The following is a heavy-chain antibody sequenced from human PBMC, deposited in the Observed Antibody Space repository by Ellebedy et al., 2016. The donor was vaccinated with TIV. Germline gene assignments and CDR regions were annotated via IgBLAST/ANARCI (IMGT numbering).Heavy chain of an antibody. CDR2: ISSSSSTI. CDR3: AGGLTMYYFDY. CDR1: GFTFSSYS. V-gene: IGHV3-48*02. J-gene: IGHJ4*02. Sequence: GGSLTLSCAASGFTFSSYSMNWVRQAPGKGLEWVSYISSSSSTIYYADSVKGRFTISRDKAKNSLYLQMNSLVDEDTAVYYCAGGLTMYYFDYWGQGKLVTVSS. D-gene: IGHD3-10*02.